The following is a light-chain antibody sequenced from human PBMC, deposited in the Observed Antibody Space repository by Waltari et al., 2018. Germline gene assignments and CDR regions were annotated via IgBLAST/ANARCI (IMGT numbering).Light chain of an antibody. CDR3: QKYGTLPAT. Sequence: EIVLTQSPGTLSLSPGERATLACRASQSVSRTLAWYQQKPGQAPRLLIYEASTRATGTPDRFSGSGFGTDFSLTISRLEPEDFAVYYCQKYGTLPATFGQGTTVEIK. J-gene: IGKJ1*01. CDR2: EAS. V-gene: IGKV3-20*01. CDR1: QSVSRT.